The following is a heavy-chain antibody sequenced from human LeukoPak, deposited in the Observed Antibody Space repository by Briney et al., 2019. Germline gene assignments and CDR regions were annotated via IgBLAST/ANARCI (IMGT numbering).Heavy chain of an antibody. CDR2: IYYSGST. Sequence: SETLSLTCTVSGGSISSSSYYWGWIRQPPGKGLEWIGSIYYSGSTYYNPSLKSRVTISVDTSKNQFSLKLSSVTAADTAVYYCARPNSSGWNNWFDPWGQGTLVTVSS. CDR1: GGSISSSSYY. V-gene: IGHV4-39*01. CDR3: ARPNSSGWNNWFDP. J-gene: IGHJ5*02. D-gene: IGHD6-19*01.